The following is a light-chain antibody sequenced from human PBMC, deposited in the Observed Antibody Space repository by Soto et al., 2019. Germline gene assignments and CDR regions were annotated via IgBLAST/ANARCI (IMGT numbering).Light chain of an antibody. Sequence: IQMTQSPSTLSASVGDRVTITCRASQGLSGWLAWYQQKPGKATKLLIYKTSSLESGVPSRFSGSGSGTEFTLTIRSLQPDDFATYYCLQYNSLYTFGQGTKLEIK. J-gene: IGKJ2*01. CDR3: LQYNSLYT. CDR2: KTS. CDR1: QGLSGW. V-gene: IGKV1-5*03.